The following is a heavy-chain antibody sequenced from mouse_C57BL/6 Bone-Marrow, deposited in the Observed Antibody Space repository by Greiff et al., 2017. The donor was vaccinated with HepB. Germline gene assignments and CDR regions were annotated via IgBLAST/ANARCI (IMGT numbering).Heavy chain of an antibody. Sequence: EVQGVESGGDLVKPGGSLKLSCAASGFTFSSYGMSWVRQTPDKRLEWVATISSGGSYTYYPDSVKGRFTISRDNAKNTLYLQMSSLKSEDTAMYYSAREGRYYGNYAADWGQGALVTVSA. D-gene: IGHD2-1*01. V-gene: IGHV5-6*01. CDR2: ISSGGSYT. CDR3: AREGRYYGNYAAD. CDR1: GFTFSSYG. J-gene: IGHJ3*01.